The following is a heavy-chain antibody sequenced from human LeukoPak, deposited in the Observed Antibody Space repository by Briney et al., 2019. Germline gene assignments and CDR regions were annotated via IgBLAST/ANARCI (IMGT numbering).Heavy chain of an antibody. J-gene: IGHJ4*02. CDR1: GYTFTSYG. CDR2: ISAYNGNT. Sequence: ASVKVSCKASGYTFTSYGISWVRQAPGQGLEWMGWISAYNGNTNYAQKLQGRVTMTTDTSTSTAYMELRSLRSDDTAVYYCARGPSVARGRFLKRPFDYWGQGTLVTASS. CDR3: ARGPSVARGRFLKRPFDY. D-gene: IGHD3-16*01. V-gene: IGHV1-18*01.